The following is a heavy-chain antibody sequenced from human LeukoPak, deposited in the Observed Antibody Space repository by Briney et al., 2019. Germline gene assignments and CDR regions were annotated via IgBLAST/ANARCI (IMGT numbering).Heavy chain of an antibody. D-gene: IGHD3-10*01. J-gene: IGHJ4*02. CDR2: IKQDGSEK. CDR1: GFTFSSYW. Sequence: GGSLRLSCAASGFTFSSYWMSWVRQAPGKRLEWVANIKQDGSEKYYVDSVRGRFTISRDNANNSLFLQMNSLRAEDTAVYYCARGRGGLLWFGEFNSWGQGTLVTVSS. V-gene: IGHV3-7*01. CDR3: ARGRGGLLWFGEFNS.